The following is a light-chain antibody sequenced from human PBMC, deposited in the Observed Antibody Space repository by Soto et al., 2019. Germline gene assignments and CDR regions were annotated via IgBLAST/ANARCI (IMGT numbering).Light chain of an antibody. CDR3: QQYNNWPIT. CDR1: QTVLSN. Sequence: EIVMTQSPATLSVSPGERATLSCRASQTVLSNLAWYQQKRGQAPRLLIYGASTRATGIPARFSGSGSGTEFALTISSLQSEDFAVYYCQQYNNWPITFGQGTRLEIK. CDR2: GAS. V-gene: IGKV3-15*01. J-gene: IGKJ5*01.